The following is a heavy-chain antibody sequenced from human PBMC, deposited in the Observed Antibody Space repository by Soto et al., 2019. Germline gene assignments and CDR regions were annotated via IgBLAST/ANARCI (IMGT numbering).Heavy chain of an antibody. CDR1: GYSFTSYW. Sequence: GESLKISCQGSGYSFTSYWISWVRQMPGKGLELMGRIDPSDSYTNYSPSFQGHVTISADKSISTAYLQWSSLKASDTAMYYWARPVVAARWGYCVMDVWGQGTTVTVSS. J-gene: IGHJ6*02. V-gene: IGHV5-10-1*01. D-gene: IGHD2-15*01. CDR3: ARPVVAARWGYCVMDV. CDR2: IDPSDSYT.